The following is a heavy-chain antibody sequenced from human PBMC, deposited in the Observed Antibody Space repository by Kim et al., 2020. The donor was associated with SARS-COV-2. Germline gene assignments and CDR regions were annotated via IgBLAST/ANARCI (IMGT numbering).Heavy chain of an antibody. CDR1: GGTFSSYA. Sequence: SVKVSCKASGGTFSSYAISWVRQAPGQGLEWMGGIIPIFGTANYAQKFQGRVTITADESTSTAYMELSSLRSEDTAVYYCARDRFRAGYFDYWGQGTLVTVSS. CDR3: ARDRFRAGYFDY. D-gene: IGHD3-10*01. J-gene: IGHJ4*02. V-gene: IGHV1-69*13. CDR2: IIPIFGTA.